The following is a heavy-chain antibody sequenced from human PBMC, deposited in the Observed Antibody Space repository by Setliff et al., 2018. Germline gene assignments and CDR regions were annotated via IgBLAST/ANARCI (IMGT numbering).Heavy chain of an antibody. Sequence: ASETLSLTCSLSGVTIGGNNYYYWAWIRQPPGKGLEWIGTISYSGGVFYNPSLKSRVAISVEKSKNQFSLKLTSVTAADTAVYYCARAQVVFAISAPVWYFEVWGQGTTVTVSS. CDR3: ARAQVVFAISAPVWYFEV. J-gene: IGHJ6*02. CDR1: GVTIGGNNYYY. CDR2: ISYSGGV. V-gene: IGHV4-39*07. D-gene: IGHD2-21*01.